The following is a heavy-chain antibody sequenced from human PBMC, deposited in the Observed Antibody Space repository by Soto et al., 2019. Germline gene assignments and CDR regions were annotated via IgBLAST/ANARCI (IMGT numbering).Heavy chain of an antibody. Sequence: GSLRLSCAASGFTFSSYAMSWVRQAPGKGLEWVSAISGSGGSTYYADSVKGRFTISSDNSKNTLYLQMNSLRAPDTAVYDCAKDKAPSVVVVAATRAGLNYWGQGTLVTVSS. CDR1: GFTFSSYA. J-gene: IGHJ4*02. CDR2: ISGSGGST. V-gene: IGHV3-23*01. CDR3: AKDKAPSVVVVAATRAGLNY. D-gene: IGHD2-15*01.